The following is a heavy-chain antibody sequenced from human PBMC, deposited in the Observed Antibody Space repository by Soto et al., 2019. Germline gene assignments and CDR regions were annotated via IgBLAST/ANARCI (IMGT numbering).Heavy chain of an antibody. CDR2: ISGSGVST. Sequence: EVQLLESGGGLVQPGGSLRLSCAASGFTFSSYAINWVRQPPEKGLEWVSTISGSGVSTKFADSVEGRFTFSRDNSKNTVYLQMNSLRTEDTAVYYCAKSAGDFWSGYFDYWGQGTLVTVSS. CDR1: GFTFSSYA. CDR3: AKSAGDFWSGYFDY. D-gene: IGHD3-3*01. J-gene: IGHJ4*02. V-gene: IGHV3-23*01.